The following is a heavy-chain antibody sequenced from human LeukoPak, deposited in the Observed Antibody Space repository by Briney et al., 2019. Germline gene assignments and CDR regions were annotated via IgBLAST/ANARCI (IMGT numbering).Heavy chain of an antibody. J-gene: IGHJ5*02. CDR2: ISGSGGNT. CDR1: GFTFSSYA. Sequence: GGSLRLSCAASGFTFSSYAMSWVRQAPGKGLEWVSAISGSGGNTYYADSVKGRFTISRDNSKNTLYLQMNSLRAEDTAVYYCAKGFVVVVSATQSSWFDPWGQGTLVTVSS. D-gene: IGHD2-15*01. CDR3: AKGFVVVVSATQSSWFDP. V-gene: IGHV3-23*01.